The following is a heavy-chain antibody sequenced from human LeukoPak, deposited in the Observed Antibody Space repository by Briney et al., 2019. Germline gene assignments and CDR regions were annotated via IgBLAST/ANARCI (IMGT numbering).Heavy chain of an antibody. J-gene: IGHJ3*02. CDR3: ARAFGGFGVVKGAFDI. Sequence: GGSLRLSCAASGFTFSSYAMSWVRQAPGKGLEWVANIKQDGSEKYYVDSVKGRFTISRDNAKNSLYLQMNSLRAEDTAVYYCARAFGGFGVVKGAFDIWGQGTMVTVSS. CDR1: GFTFSSYA. D-gene: IGHD3-3*01. V-gene: IGHV3-7*04. CDR2: IKQDGSEK.